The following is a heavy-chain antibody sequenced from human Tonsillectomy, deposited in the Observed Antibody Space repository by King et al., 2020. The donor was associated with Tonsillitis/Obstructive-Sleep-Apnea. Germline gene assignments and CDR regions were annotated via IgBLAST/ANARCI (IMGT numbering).Heavy chain of an antibody. CDR2: ISSSSRTI. D-gene: IGHD6-6*01. CDR1: GFTFSSDS. J-gene: IGHJ6*03. Sequence: VQLVESGGGLVQPGGSLRLSCAASGFTFSSDSMNWVRQAPGKGLEWVLYISSSSRTIYYADSVKGRFTVSRDNAKNSLYLQMNSLRDEDTAVYYCARSSIAARVYYYYMDVWGKGTTVTVSS. V-gene: IGHV3-48*02. CDR3: ARSSIAARVYYYYMDV.